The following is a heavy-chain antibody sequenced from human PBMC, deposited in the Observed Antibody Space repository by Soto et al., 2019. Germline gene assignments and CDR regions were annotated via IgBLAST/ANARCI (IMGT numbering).Heavy chain of an antibody. J-gene: IGHJ4*02. CDR2: IVNDGSSQ. V-gene: IGHV3-30*03. D-gene: IGHD2-8*01. Sequence: HPGGSLRLSCAASGFTLSNYGMLWVRQAPGKGLEWVAVIVNDGSSQNYAESVKGRFTVSRDNSKNTLYLQMGSLRPEDSAVYYCAAHQSNNGRLKGAYYFDYWGQGAPVTVSS. CDR3: AAHQSNNGRLKGAYYFDY. CDR1: GFTLSNYG.